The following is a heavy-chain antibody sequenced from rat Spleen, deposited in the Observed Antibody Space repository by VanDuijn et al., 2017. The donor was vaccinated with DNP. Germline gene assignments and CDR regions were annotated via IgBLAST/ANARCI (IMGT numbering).Heavy chain of an antibody. CDR1: GYSITSNY. J-gene: IGHJ3*01. D-gene: IGHD4-3*01. CDR2: IGYSGST. Sequence: EVQLQESGPGLVKPSQSLSLTCSVTGYSITSNYWGWIRKFPGNKMEWIGHIGYSGSTTYNPSLKSRISITRDTSKNQFFLQLNSVITEDTATYYCARGGTRFAYWGQGTLVTVSS. CDR3: ARGGTRFAY. V-gene: IGHV3-1*01.